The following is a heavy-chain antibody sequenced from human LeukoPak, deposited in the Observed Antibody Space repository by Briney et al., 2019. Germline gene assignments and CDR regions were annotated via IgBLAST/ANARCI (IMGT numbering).Heavy chain of an antibody. D-gene: IGHD1-1*01. V-gene: IGHV3-11*01. CDR3: ARDPGTQYSYYYYGMDV. Sequence: GGSLRLSCAASGFNLSDYYMSWIRQAPGKGLEWVSYISSSGSTIYYADSAKGRFTISRDNAKNSLYLQMNSLRAEDTAVYYCARDPGTQYSYYYYGMDVWGPGTTVTVSS. CDR1: GFNLSDYY. J-gene: IGHJ6*02. CDR2: ISSSGSTI.